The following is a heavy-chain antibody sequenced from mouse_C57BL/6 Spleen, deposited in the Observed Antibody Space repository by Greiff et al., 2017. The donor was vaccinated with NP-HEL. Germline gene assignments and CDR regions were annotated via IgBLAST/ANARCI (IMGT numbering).Heavy chain of an antibody. D-gene: IGHD1-1*01. J-gene: IGHJ4*01. CDR1: GYTFTGYW. Sequence: VKLMESGAELMKPGASVKLSCKATGYTFTGYWIEWVKQRPGHGLEWIGEILPGSGSTNYNEKFKGKATFTADTSSNTAYMQLSSLTTEDSAIYYCARRLDYYGSSYYAMDYWGQGTSVTVSS. V-gene: IGHV1-9*01. CDR2: ILPGSGST. CDR3: ARRLDYYGSSYYAMDY.